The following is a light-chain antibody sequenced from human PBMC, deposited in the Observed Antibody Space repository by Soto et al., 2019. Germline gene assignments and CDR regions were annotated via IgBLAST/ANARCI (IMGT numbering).Light chain of an antibody. CDR1: QGISNY. V-gene: IGKV1-27*01. CDR2: AAS. CDR3: QKYNRAPWT. J-gene: IGKJ1*01. Sequence: DIQMTQSPSSLSASVGDRVTITCRASQGISNYLAWYQQKPGKVPKLLIYAASTLQSGVPTRFSGSGSGTDFPLTISRLQPEDVATYYCQKYNRAPWTFGQGTKVEIK.